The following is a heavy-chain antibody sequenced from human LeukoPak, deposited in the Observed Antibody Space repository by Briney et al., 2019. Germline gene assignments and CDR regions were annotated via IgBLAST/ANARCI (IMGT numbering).Heavy chain of an antibody. V-gene: IGHV3-23*01. D-gene: IGHD6-13*01. CDR1: GFTFSSYW. Sequence: GGSLRLSCAASGFTFSSYWMHWVRQAPGKGLVWVSAISGSGGSTYYADSVKGRFTISRDNSKNTLYLQMNSLRAEDTAVYYCAKFAQQLVIGYWGQGTLVTVSS. J-gene: IGHJ4*02. CDR3: AKFAQQLVIGY. CDR2: ISGSGGST.